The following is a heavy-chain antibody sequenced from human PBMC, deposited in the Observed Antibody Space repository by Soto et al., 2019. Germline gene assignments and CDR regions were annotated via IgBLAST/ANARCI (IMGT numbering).Heavy chain of an antibody. CDR1: GGSISSGGYY. Sequence: SETLSLTCTVSGGSISSGGYYWSWIRQHPGKGLEWIGYIYYSGSTYYNPSLKSRVTISVDTSKNQFSLKLSSVTAADTAVYYCARGSAPSFYILTGYPAYWGQGTLVTVS. D-gene: IGHD3-9*01. J-gene: IGHJ4*02. V-gene: IGHV4-31*03. CDR2: IYYSGST. CDR3: ARGSAPSFYILTGYPAY.